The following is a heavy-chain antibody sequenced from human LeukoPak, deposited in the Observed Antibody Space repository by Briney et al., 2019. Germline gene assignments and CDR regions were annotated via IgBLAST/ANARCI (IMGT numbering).Heavy chain of an antibody. J-gene: IGHJ4*02. Sequence: SETLSLTCTVSGGSISSYYWSWIRQPPGKGLEWIGYIYYSGSTNYNPSLKSRATISVDTSKNQFSLKLSSVTAADTAVYYCAISLDYYYGSGSYDYWGQGTLVTVSS. CDR2: IYYSGST. CDR3: AISLDYYYGSGSYDY. D-gene: IGHD3-10*01. CDR1: GGSISSYY. V-gene: IGHV4-59*01.